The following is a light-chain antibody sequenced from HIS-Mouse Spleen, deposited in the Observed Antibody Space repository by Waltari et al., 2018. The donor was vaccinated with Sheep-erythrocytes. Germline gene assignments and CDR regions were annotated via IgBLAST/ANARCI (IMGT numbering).Light chain of an antibody. CDR3: QAWDSSIVV. CDR2: QDT. Sequence: SSGLTQPPSVSVSPGQTASITCSGDKLGEKYACWYQQKPGQSPVLVIYQDTKRPSGIPERFSGSNSGNTATLTISGTQAMDEADYYCQAWDSSIVVFGGGTKLTVL. CDR1: KLGEKY. J-gene: IGLJ2*01. V-gene: IGLV3-1*01.